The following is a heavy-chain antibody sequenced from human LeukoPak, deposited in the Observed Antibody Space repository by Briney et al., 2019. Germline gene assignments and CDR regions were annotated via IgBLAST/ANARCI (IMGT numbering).Heavy chain of an antibody. V-gene: IGHV5-51*01. D-gene: IGHD1-7*01. Sequence: GESLKISCKGSGYSFTSYWIGWVRQMPGKGLEWMGIIYPGDSDTRYSPSFQGQVTISADKSISTAYLQWSSLKASDTAMYYCARQGTTSDYYYGMDVWGKGTTVTVSS. CDR2: IYPGDSDT. CDR1: GYSFTSYW. J-gene: IGHJ6*04. CDR3: ARQGTTSDYYYGMDV.